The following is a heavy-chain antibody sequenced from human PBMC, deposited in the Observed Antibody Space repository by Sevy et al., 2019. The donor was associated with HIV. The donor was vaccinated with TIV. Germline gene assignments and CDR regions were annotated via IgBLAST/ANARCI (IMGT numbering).Heavy chain of an antibody. CDR1: GGTFSSYA. D-gene: IGHD2-15*01. CDR2: IIPIFGTA. J-gene: IGHJ3*02. Sequence: ASVKVSCKASGGTFSSYAISWVRQAPGQGLEWMGGIIPIFGTANYAQKFQGRVTITADESTSTAYMELSSLRSEDTAAYYCARDCSGGSCSDAFDIWGQGTMVTVSS. CDR3: ARDCSGGSCSDAFDI. V-gene: IGHV1-69*13.